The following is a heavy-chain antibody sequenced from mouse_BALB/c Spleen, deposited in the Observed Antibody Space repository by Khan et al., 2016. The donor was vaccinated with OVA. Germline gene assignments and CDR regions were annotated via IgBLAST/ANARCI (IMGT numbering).Heavy chain of an antibody. D-gene: IGHD4-1*01. CDR2: ISYNGST. CDR3: ARLGPGFAY. V-gene: IGHV3-2*02. Sequence: EVQLQESGPGLVKPSQSLSLTCTVTGYSITSDYAWNWIRQFPGNKLEWMGYISYNGSTSYNPSLKSRISITRDTSKNQFFLQLNSVTTEDTATYYCARLGPGFAYWGQGTLVTVSA. CDR1: GYSITSDYA. J-gene: IGHJ3*01.